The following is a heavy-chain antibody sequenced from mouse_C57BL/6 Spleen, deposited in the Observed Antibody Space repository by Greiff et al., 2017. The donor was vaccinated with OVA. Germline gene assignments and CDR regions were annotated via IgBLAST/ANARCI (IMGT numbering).Heavy chain of an antibody. V-gene: IGHV1-82*01. J-gene: IGHJ1*03. Sequence: QVQLQQSGPELVKPGASVKISCKASGYAFSSSWMNWVKQRPGKGLEWIGRIYPGDGDTNYNGKFTGKATLTADKSSSTAYMQLSSLTSEDSAIYCCARSGVTTVVATGYFDVWGTGTTVTVSS. CDR2: IYPGDGDT. CDR3: ARSGVTTVVATGYFDV. D-gene: IGHD1-1*01. CDR1: GYAFSSSW.